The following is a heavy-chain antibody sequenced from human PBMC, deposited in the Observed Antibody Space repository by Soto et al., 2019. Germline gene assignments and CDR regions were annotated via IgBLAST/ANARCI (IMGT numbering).Heavy chain of an antibody. J-gene: IGHJ4*02. CDR2: ISGSGGST. CDR3: ARDHQWAFDY. D-gene: IGHD2-8*01. V-gene: IGHV3-23*01. Sequence: PGGSLRLSCAASGFTFSSYAVSGVRQAPGKGLEWVSAISGSGGSTYYADSVKGRFTISRDNSKNTLYLQVSSLRVEDTAVYFCARDHQWAFDYWGQGILVTVSS. CDR1: GFTFSSYA.